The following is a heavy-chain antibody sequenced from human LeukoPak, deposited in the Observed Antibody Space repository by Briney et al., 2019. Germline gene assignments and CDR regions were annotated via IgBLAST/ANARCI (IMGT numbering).Heavy chain of an antibody. CDR3: ARESSSSGRYFDY. Sequence: GGSLRLSCAGSGFTFNSYAMSWVRQTPRKGLEWVSTIMISGDDTYYADPVKGRFTMSRDKSKNTLYLQMSYLRAEDTAVYYCARESSSSGRYFDYWGQGTLVTVSS. CDR1: GFTFNSYA. D-gene: IGHD6-6*01. J-gene: IGHJ4*02. CDR2: IMISGDDT. V-gene: IGHV3-23*01.